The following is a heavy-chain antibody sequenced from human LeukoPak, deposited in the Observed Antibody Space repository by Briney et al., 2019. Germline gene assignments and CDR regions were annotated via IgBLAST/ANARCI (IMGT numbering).Heavy chain of an antibody. V-gene: IGHV3-21*01. CDR2: ISSSSSYI. D-gene: IGHD1-26*01. J-gene: IGHJ4*02. CDR3: ARDRIVGATIDY. Sequence: GGSLRLSCAASGFTFSSYAMNWVRQAPGKGLEWVSSISSSSSYIYYADSVKGRFTISRDNAKNSLYLQMNSLRAEDTAVYYCARDRIVGATIDYWGQGTLVTVSS. CDR1: GFTFSSYA.